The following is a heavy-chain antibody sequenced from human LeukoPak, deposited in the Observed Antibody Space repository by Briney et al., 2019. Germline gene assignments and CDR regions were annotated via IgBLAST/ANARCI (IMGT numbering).Heavy chain of an antibody. Sequence: GESLKISCKGSGYSFTSYWIGWVRQMPGKGLEWMGIIYPGDSDTRYSPSFQGQVTISADKSISTAYLQWSSLKASDTAMYYCARLSVVVVPAATRYRHYYYYYYMDVWGKGTTVTISS. CDR3: ARLSVVVVPAATRYRHYYYYYYMDV. D-gene: IGHD2-2*01. J-gene: IGHJ6*03. CDR2: IYPGDSDT. CDR1: GYSFTSYW. V-gene: IGHV5-51*01.